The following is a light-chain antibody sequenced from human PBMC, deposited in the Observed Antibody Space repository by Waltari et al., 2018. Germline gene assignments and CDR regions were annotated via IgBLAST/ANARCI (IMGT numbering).Light chain of an antibody. Sequence: VLTQSPLSLSVTPGESASISCRSRQRLRHSNGYNYLDWYVQKPGQAPQLLIHLGSSRASGVPDRFSCFGSGTDFTLTISRVEAEDVGIYYCMQALQSPFTFGPGTKVEIK. CDR3: MQALQSPFT. CDR1: QRLRHSNGYNY. J-gene: IGKJ3*01. V-gene: IGKV2-28*01. CDR2: LGS.